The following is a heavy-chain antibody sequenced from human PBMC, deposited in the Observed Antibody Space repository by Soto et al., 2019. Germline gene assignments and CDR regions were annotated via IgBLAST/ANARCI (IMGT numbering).Heavy chain of an antibody. J-gene: IGHJ4*02. D-gene: IGHD3-10*01. CDR1: GVTSGDLG. V-gene: IGHV3-23*01. Sequence: GFGDPVPHLRLSCAASGVTSGDLGMSWVRQCPGRGLEWVSTISRDGANRHYADSVNGRFTISRDNSRNTVDLHMARLRAEDTARYYCVSWFSAHFDYWGQGIVVTVSS. CDR3: VSWFSAHFDY. CDR2: ISRDGANR.